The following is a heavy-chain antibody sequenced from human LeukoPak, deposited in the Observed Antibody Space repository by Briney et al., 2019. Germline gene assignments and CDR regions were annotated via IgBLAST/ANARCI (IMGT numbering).Heavy chain of an antibody. V-gene: IGHV3-30-3*01. CDR1: GFTFGSYA. CDR2: ISYDGSNK. CDR3: ARDPFIYGGSYLGYFDY. Sequence: GGSLRLSCAASGFTFGSYAMHWVRQAPGKGLEWVAVISYDGSNKYYADSVKGRFTISRDNSKNTLYLQMNSLRAEDTAVYYCARDPFIYGGSYLGYFDYWGQGTLVTVSS. D-gene: IGHD1-26*01. J-gene: IGHJ4*02.